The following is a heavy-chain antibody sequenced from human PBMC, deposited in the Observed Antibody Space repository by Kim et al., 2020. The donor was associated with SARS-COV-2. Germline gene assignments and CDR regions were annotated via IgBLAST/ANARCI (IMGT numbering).Heavy chain of an antibody. CDR2: ISGSSTNI. CDR1: GFTFISYG. D-gene: IGHD3-16*01. CDR3: ARRGSGSIWCIDY. Sequence: GGSLRLSCAASGFTFISYGMNWVRQAPGKGLEWVSSISGSSTNIYYADSVKGRFTISRDNAKNSLFLQMNSLRAEDTAVYYCARRGSGSIWCIDYWGQGNLVIVSS. J-gene: IGHJ4*02. V-gene: IGHV3-21*01.